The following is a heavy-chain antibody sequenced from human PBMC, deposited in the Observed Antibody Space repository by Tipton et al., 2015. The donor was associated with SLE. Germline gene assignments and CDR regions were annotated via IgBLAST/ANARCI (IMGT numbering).Heavy chain of an antibody. D-gene: IGHD3-10*01. V-gene: IGHV3-49*04. CDR2: IRTKTYGATT. Sequence: RSLRLSCAASGFRFSSYEMSWVRQAPGKGLEWVGFIRTKTYGATTEYAASVKGRFSISRDDARNIAYLQMNSLKVEDTAVYYCSRAHEILTVKLGFIPVLGGLDVWGQGATVTVSS. CDR3: SRAHEILTVKLGFIPVLGGLDV. CDR1: GFRFSSYE. J-gene: IGHJ6*02.